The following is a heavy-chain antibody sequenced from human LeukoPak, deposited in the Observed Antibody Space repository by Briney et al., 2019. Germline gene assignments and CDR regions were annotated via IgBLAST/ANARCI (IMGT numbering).Heavy chain of an antibody. CDR1: GGSFSAYY. J-gene: IGHJ4*03. Sequence: SETLSLTCAVYGGSFSAYYWSWIRQSPGKGLEWIAEINHRGDTNYNPSVKSRVSISVDTSKNQFSLKVTSLTAADTAVYYCARGPTISESGYFDYWGQGTLVTVSS. CDR2: INHRGDT. CDR3: ARGPTISESGYFDY. D-gene: IGHD5-24*01. V-gene: IGHV4-34*01.